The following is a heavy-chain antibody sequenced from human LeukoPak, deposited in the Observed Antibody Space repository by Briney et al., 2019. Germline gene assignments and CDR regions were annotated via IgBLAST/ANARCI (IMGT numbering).Heavy chain of an antibody. CDR3: ARKVVVITVGYYYYYMDV. V-gene: IGHV3-48*03. D-gene: IGHD3-22*01. J-gene: IGHJ6*03. CDR1: GFTFSSYE. Sequence: GGSLRLSCAASGFTFSSYEMNWVRQAPGKGLEWVSYISSSGSTIYYADSVKGRFTISRDNAKNSLYLQMNSLRAEDTAVYYCARKVVVITVGYYYYYMDVWGKGTTVTISS. CDR2: ISSSGSTI.